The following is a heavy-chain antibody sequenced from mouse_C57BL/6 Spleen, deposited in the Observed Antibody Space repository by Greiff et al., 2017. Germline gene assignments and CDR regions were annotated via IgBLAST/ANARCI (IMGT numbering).Heavy chain of an antibody. D-gene: IGHD1-1*01. J-gene: IGHJ3*01. CDR1: GYTFTSYG. CDR2: IYPRSGNT. V-gene: IGHV1-81*01. Sequence: VKLQESGAELARPGASVKLSCKASGYTFTSYGISWVKQRTGQGLEWIGEIYPRSGNTYYNEKFKGKATLTADKSSSTAYMELRSLTSEDSAVYFCARPATVVATRFAYWGQGTLVTVSA. CDR3: ARPATVVATRFAY.